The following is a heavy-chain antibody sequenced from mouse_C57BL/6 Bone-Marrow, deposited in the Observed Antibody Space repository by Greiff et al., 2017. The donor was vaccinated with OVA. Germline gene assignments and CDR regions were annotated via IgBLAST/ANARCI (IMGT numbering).Heavy chain of an antibody. V-gene: IGHV1-69*01. CDR2: IDPSDSYT. D-gene: IGHD6-2*01. J-gene: IGHJ1*03. Sequence: QVQLQQPGAELVMPGASVKLSCKASGYTFTSYWMHWVKQRPGQGLEWIGEIDPSDSYTNYNQKFKGKSTLTVDKSSSTAYMQLSSLTSEDSAVYYCARSSHWYFDGWGTGTTVTVSS. CDR3: ARSSHWYFDG. CDR1: GYTFTSYW.